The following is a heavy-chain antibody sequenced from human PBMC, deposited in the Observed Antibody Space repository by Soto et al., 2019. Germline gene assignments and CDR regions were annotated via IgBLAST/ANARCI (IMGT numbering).Heavy chain of an antibody. CDR2: IKEDGGER. CDR3: ARAGSENDN. J-gene: IGHJ4*01. D-gene: IGHD3-10*01. CDR1: GFTFSNYW. Sequence: VQLVESGGGLVQPGGSLRLSCAASGFTFSNYWMTWVRQAPGKGLEWVANIKEDGGERNYVDSLKGRFTISRDNAKNSLYLQMNSQRAEDTAVYYCARAGSENDNWGQGTLVTVSS. V-gene: IGHV3-7*05.